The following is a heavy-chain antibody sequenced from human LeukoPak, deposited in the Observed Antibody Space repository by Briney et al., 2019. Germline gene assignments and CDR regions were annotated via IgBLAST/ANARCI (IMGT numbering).Heavy chain of an antibody. V-gene: IGHV3-53*01. CDR1: GFTVSGDY. Sequence: GGSLRLSCEVSGFTVSGDYMSSVRQAPEKGLEWVSIIYSGGSTYYADSVKGRFTISRDNAENSLYLQMNSLRDEDTAVYYCARDPYSGGYGPYYYYYMDVWGKGTTVTISS. CDR3: ARDPYSGGYGPYYYYYMDV. D-gene: IGHD1-26*01. CDR2: IYSGGST. J-gene: IGHJ6*03.